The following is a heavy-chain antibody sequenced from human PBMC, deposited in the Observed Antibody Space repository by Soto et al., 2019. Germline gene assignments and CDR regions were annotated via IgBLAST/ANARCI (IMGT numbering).Heavy chain of an antibody. V-gene: IGHV1-2*04. D-gene: IGHD4-4*01. J-gene: IGHJ4*02. Sequence: GASVKVSCKASGYTFTGYYMHWVRQAPGQGLEWMGWINPNSGGTNYAQKFQGWVTMTRDTSISTAYMELSRLRSDDTAVYYCARDSGVEDGYSEFDYWGQGTLVTVSS. CDR3: ARDSGVEDGYSEFDY. CDR1: GYTFTGYY. CDR2: INPNSGGT.